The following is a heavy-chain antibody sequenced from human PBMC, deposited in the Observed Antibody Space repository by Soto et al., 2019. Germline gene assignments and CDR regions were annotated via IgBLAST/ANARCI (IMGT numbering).Heavy chain of an antibody. V-gene: IGHV5-51*01. J-gene: IGHJ6*02. Sequence: PAESLSTWCKVSGYTFTNYWIGWVLQMPGKGLEWMGIIYPGDSETKYNPSFQGQVTISADKSITTTYLQWSSLKASDTAIYYCAASIFYYGMDVWGQGTTVTVSS. CDR2: IYPGDSET. CDR3: AASIFYYGMDV. CDR1: GYTFTNYW.